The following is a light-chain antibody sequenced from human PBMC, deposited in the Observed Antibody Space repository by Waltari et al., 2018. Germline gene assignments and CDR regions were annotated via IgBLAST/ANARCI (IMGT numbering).Light chain of an antibody. CDR3: QQYGSSPRT. CDR1: QSVTSSH. Sequence: EIVLTQSPGTLSLSPGESATFSCRASQSVTSSHLAWYQQKPGQAPRLLIYGASSRATAIPDRFSGSGSGTDFTLTISRLEAEDFAVYYCQQYGSSPRTFGQGTKVEIK. CDR2: GAS. V-gene: IGKV3-20*01. J-gene: IGKJ1*01.